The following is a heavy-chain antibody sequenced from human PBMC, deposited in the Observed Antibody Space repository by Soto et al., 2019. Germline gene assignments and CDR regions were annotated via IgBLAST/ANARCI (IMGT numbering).Heavy chain of an antibody. V-gene: IGHV1-18*01. Sequence: ASVKVSCKASVYTFTSYAISWGLQAPEQGLECMGWITVYNGNTKYPQKFQGRVTITRDTSESTAYMELSSLRSEDTAVYYCARLGDPGGGYYYYYYMDVWGKGTTVTVPS. CDR3: ARLGDPGGGYYYYYYMDV. D-gene: IGHD4-17*01. CDR2: ITVYNGNT. J-gene: IGHJ6*03. CDR1: VYTFTSYA.